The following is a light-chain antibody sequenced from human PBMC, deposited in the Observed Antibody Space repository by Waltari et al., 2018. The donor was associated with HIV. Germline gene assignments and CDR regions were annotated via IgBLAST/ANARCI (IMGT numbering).Light chain of an antibody. V-gene: IGLV3-1*01. CDR2: QDS. J-gene: IGLJ3*02. Sequence: SYELTQPPSVSVSPGQTASITCSGETLGDKYACWYQQKPGQSPVLVIYQDSKRPSGIPERFSGSNSGNTATLTISGTQAMDEADYYCQAWDSSTAWVFGGGTKLTVL. CDR1: TLGDKY. CDR3: QAWDSSTAWV.